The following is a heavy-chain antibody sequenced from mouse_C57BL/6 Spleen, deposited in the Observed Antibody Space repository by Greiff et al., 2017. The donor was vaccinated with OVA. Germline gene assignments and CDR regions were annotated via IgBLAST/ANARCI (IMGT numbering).Heavy chain of an antibody. D-gene: IGHD2-3*01. CDR1: GFSLTSYA. J-gene: IGHJ4*01. CDR3: ARGEFCDGLSLGDY. V-gene: IGHV2-9-1*01. Sequence: VQLQQSGPGLVAPSPCLSITCTVSGFSLTSYAISWVRQPPGQGLEWLGVIWPGGGTNYNSALKSRLSISKDNSKSQVFLKMNSLQTDDTARYYCARGEFCDGLSLGDYWGQGTSVTVSA. CDR2: IWPGGGT.